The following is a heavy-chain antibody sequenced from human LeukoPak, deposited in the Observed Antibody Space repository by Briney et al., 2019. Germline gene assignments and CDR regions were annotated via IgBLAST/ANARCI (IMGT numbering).Heavy chain of an antibody. V-gene: IGHV4-59*01. D-gene: IGHD6-13*01. CDR1: GGSISTYY. J-gene: IGHJ4*02. Sequence: SETLSFTCTVSGGSISTYYWTWIRQPPGKGLEWIGYIYYSGSTNYNPSLKSRVTTSVDTSKNQFSLKLTSVTAADTAVYYCARGAVAGYLNAPLDYWGQGTLVTVSS. CDR3: ARGAVAGYLNAPLDY. CDR2: IYYSGST.